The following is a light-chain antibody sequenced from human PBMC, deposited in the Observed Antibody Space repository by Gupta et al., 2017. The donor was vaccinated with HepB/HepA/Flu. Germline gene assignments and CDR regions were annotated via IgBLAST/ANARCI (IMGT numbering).Light chain of an antibody. J-gene: IGKJ1*01. Sequence: EIVMTQSPATLSVSPGERATLSCRASQSVSSNLAGYQQKPGQAPRLLIYGASTRATGIPARFSGSGSGTEFTLTISSLQSEDFAVYYCQQYKNWPSWTFGQGTKVEIK. CDR1: QSVSSN. V-gene: IGKV3-15*01. CDR3: QQYKNWPSWT. CDR2: GAS.